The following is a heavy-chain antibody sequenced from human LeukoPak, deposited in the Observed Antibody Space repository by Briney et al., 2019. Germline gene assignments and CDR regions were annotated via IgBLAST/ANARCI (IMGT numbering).Heavy chain of an antibody. D-gene: IGHD3-10*01. CDR3: ARGLLWFGELSHDFDY. V-gene: IGHV1-2*02. Sequence: ASVKVSCKASGYTFTGYYMHWVRQAPGQGLEWMGGINPNSGGTNYAQKFQGRVTMTRDTSISTDYMELSRLRSDDTAVYYCARGLLWFGELSHDFDYWGQGTLVTVSS. J-gene: IGHJ4*02. CDR2: INPNSGGT. CDR1: GYTFTGYY.